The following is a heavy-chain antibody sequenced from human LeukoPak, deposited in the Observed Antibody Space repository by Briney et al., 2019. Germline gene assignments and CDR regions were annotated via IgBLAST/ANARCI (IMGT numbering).Heavy chain of an antibody. J-gene: IGHJ3*02. D-gene: IGHD3-22*01. V-gene: IGHV1-24*01. Sequence: ASVKVSCKVYGYTLTELSMHWVRQAPGKGLEWMGGFDPEDGETIYAQKFQGRVTMTEDTSTDTAYMELSSLRSEDTAVYYCATGGDSSGYYYGRNAFDIWGQGTMVTVSS. CDR3: ATGGDSSGYYYGRNAFDI. CDR1: GYTLTELS. CDR2: FDPEDGET.